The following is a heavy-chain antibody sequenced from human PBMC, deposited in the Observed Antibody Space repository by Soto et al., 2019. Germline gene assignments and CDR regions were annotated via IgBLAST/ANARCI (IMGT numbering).Heavy chain of an antibody. J-gene: IGHJ6*02. D-gene: IGHD4-17*01. CDR1: GYTFTSYY. V-gene: IGHV1-46*01. CDR2: INPSGGST. Sequence: RLSNKASGYTFTSYYVHWVRQAPGQGLEWMGIINPSGGSTGYAQKFQGRVTMTRDRSTSTVYMELSSQRSEDMAVYYCARATATSNVWGDATTVTVAS. CDR3: ARATATSNV.